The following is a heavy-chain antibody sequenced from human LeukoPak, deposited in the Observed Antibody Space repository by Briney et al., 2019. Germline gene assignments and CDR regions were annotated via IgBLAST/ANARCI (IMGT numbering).Heavy chain of an antibody. CDR1: GFTFSSYA. V-gene: IGHV3-30-3*01. CDR3: ARVDTAMAYDY. J-gene: IGHJ4*02. Sequence: PGRSLRLSCAASGFTFSSYAMHWVRQAPGKGLEWVAVISYDGTNKFYADSVKGRFTISRDNSKDTLYLQMNSLRAGDTAVYYCARVDTAMAYDYWGQGTLVTVS. CDR2: ISYDGTNK. D-gene: IGHD5-18*01.